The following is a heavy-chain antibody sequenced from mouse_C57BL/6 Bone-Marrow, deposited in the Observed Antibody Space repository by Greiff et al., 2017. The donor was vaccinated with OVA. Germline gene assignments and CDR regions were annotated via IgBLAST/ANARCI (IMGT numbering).Heavy chain of an antibody. CDR2: IYPRSGNT. Sequence: VMLVESGAELARPGASVKLSCKASGYTFTSYGISWVKQRTGQGLEWIGEIYPRSGNTYYNEKFKGKATLTADKSSSTAYMELRSLTSEDSAVYFCARYLLLRFFDVWGTGTTVTVSS. J-gene: IGHJ1*03. D-gene: IGHD1-1*01. V-gene: IGHV1-81*01. CDR1: GYTFTSYG. CDR3: ARYLLLRFFDV.